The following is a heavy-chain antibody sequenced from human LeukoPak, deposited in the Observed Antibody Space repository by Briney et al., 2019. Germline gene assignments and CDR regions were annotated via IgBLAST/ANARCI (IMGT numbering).Heavy chain of an antibody. Sequence: PGGSLRLSCAASGFTFSSYWMSWVRQAPGKGLEWVADIKQDGSEKYYVDSVKGRFTISRDNAENSLFLQMNSLRAEDTAVYYCAALWEGGYWGQGTLVTVSS. V-gene: IGHV3-7*01. D-gene: IGHD3-16*01. J-gene: IGHJ4*02. CDR2: IKQDGSEK. CDR1: GFTFSSYW. CDR3: AALWEGGY.